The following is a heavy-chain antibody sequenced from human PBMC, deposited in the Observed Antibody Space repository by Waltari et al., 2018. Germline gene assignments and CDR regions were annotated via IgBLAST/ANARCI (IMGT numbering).Heavy chain of an antibody. CDR1: GFALTSSGVG. V-gene: IGHV2-5*01. Sequence: QITLKESGPTLVKPTQTLKLTCTFSGFALTSSGVGVGWIRQPPGKALEWLAFIYWNDNKLYSPSLKSRLTITKDTSRNQVVLTMTNMGPVDTATYYCVHPADYYDSSNYGVYWGQGTLVTVSS. D-gene: IGHD3-22*01. CDR3: VHPADYYDSSNYGVY. CDR2: IYWNDNK. J-gene: IGHJ4*02.